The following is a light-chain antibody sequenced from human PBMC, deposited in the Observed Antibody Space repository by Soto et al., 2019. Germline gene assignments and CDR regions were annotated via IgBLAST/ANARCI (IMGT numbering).Light chain of an antibody. CDR2: KAS. J-gene: IGKJ1*01. Sequence: DIQMTQSPSPLSASVGARVTITCRASQSISSWLAWYQQKPGKAPKLLIYKASSLESGVPSRFSGSGSGTEFTLTISSLQPDDFATYYCQQYNSYPWTFGQGTKVEIK. CDR3: QQYNSYPWT. CDR1: QSISSW. V-gene: IGKV1-5*03.